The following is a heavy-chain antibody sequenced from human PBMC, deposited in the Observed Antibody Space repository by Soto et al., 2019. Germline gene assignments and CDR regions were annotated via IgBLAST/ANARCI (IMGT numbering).Heavy chain of an antibody. D-gene: IGHD3-3*01. CDR1: GYTFTSYG. Sequence: ASVKVSCKASGYTFTSYGISWVRQAPGQGLEWMGWISAYNGNTNYAQKLQGRVTMTTDTSTSTAYMELRSLRSDDTAVYYCARDFWGGYWPLSDAFDIWGQGTMVTVSS. CDR2: ISAYNGNT. V-gene: IGHV1-18*01. CDR3: ARDFWGGYWPLSDAFDI. J-gene: IGHJ3*02.